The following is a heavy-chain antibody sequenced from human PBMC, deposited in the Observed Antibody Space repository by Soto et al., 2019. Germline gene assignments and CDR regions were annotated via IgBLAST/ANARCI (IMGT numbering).Heavy chain of an antibody. D-gene: IGHD2-15*01. CDR2: VKSKTDGGSS. Sequence: EVQLVESGGTLVKPGGSLRLSCVASGFPFSNAWINWVRQVPGKGLEWVGRVKSKTDGGSSDYAATVKGRFAVSRDDSRNIVYLQTNSLKIEDTGVYYCTTDSRTSLPEIRFDYWGHGTQVTVSS. V-gene: IGHV3-15*07. CDR3: TTDSRTSLPEIRFDY. CDR1: GFPFSNAW. J-gene: IGHJ4*01.